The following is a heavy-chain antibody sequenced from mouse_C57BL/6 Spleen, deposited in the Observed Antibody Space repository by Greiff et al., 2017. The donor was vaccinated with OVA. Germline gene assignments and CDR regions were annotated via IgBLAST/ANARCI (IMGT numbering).Heavy chain of an antibody. CDR3: ARKRDDGYYDYAMDY. J-gene: IGHJ4*01. V-gene: IGHV2-2*01. CDR2: IWSGGST. D-gene: IGHD2-3*01. Sequence: QVQLKESGPGLVQPSQRLSITCTVSGFSFTSYGVHWVRQSPGKGLEWLGVIWSGGSTDYNAAFISRLSISKDNTKSQVFFKMNSLQADDTAIYYCARKRDDGYYDYAMDYWGQGTSVTVSS. CDR1: GFSFTSYG.